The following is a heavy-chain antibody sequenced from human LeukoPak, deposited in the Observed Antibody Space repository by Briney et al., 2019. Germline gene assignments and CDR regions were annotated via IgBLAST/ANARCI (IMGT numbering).Heavy chain of an antibody. CDR3: ARRIIAARPAPPDY. CDR2: ISAYNGNT. CDR1: GYTFTSYG. V-gene: IGHV1-18*01. Sequence: TSVKVSCKASGYTFTSYGISWVRQAPGQGLEWMGWISAYNGNTNYAQKLQGRVTMTTDTSTSTAYMELRSLRSDDTAVYYCARRIIAARPAPPDYWGQGTLVTVSS. D-gene: IGHD6-6*01. J-gene: IGHJ4*02.